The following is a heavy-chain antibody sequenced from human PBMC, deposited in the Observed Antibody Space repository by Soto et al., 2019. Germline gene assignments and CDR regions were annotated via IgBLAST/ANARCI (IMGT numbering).Heavy chain of an antibody. J-gene: IGHJ4*02. CDR2: ISAYNGNT. V-gene: IGHV1-18*01. Sequence: QVQLVQSGAEVKKPGASVKVSCKASGYTFTSYAISWVRQAPGQGLEWMGWISAYNGNTNYAQKFQGRVTMTTDTSTSRAYMELRSLSAEVTAAYYSARDAPPADYWSQGTLVTGSS. CDR3: ARDAPPADY. CDR1: GYTFTSYA.